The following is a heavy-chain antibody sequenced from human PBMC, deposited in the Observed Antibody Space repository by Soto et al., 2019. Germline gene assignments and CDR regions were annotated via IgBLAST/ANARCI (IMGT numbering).Heavy chain of an antibody. CDR3: ARDIGFDYVN. CDR2: VKEDGSEL. Sequence: GGSLRLSCAVSGFNVRSYGMSWVRQAPGKGLEWVASVKEDGSELYYLHSVRGRFSISRDSAGNALHLTMNYLSAEDTGVYFCARDIGFDYVNWGQGILVTVSS. D-gene: IGHD3-16*01. J-gene: IGHJ4*02. CDR1: GFNVRSYG. V-gene: IGHV3-7*01.